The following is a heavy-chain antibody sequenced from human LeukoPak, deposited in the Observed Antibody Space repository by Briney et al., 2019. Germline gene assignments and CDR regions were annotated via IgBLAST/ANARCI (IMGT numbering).Heavy chain of an antibody. V-gene: IGHV3-9*01. D-gene: IGHD6-19*01. Sequence: GGSLRLSCAASGFTFDDYAMHWVRQAPGKGLEWVSGISWNSGSIGYADSVKGRFTISRDNSKNTLYLQMNSLRAEDTAVYYCAKDKAVAGTINWFDPWGQGTLVTVSS. CDR2: ISWNSGSI. CDR1: GFTFDDYA. CDR3: AKDKAVAGTINWFDP. J-gene: IGHJ5*02.